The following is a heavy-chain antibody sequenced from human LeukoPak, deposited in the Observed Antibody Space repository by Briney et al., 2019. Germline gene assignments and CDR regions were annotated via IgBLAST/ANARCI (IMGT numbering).Heavy chain of an antibody. CDR2: INPNSGGT. D-gene: IGHD3-22*01. CDR3: ASYRRTYYYDSSGPGGAFDI. CDR1: GYTFTSYG. V-gene: IGHV1-2*02. Sequence: ASVKVSCKASGYTFTSYGISWVRQAPGQGLEWVGWINPNSGGTNYAQKFQGRVTMTRDTSISTAYMELSRLRSDDTAVYYCASYRRTYYYDSSGPGGAFDIWGQGTMVTVSS. J-gene: IGHJ3*02.